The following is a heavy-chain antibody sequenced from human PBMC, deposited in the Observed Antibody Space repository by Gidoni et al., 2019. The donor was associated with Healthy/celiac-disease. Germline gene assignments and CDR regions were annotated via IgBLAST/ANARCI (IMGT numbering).Heavy chain of an antibody. J-gene: IGHJ6*02. V-gene: IGHV3-21*01. Sequence: EVQLVESGGGLVKPGGSLRLSCAASGVTFSSYSMNWVRQAPGKGLEWVSSLSSRTTYIYYADSVKGRFTISRDNAKNSLFLQMNSLRAEDTAVYYCARLTEAGDIVTTISYYGMDVWGQGTTVTVSS. CDR2: LSSRTTYI. D-gene: IGHD5-12*01. CDR3: ARLTEAGDIVTTISYYGMDV. CDR1: GVTFSSYS.